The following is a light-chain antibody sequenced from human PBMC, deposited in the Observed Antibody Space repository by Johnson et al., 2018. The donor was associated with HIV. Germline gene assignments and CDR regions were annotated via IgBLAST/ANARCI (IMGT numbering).Light chain of an antibody. CDR1: SSNIGNNY. CDR3: GTWHRGLSAGGF. V-gene: IGLV1-51*02. J-gene: IGLJ1*01. CDR2: ENN. Sequence: QSVLTQPPSVSAAPGQKVTISCSGSSSNIGNNYVSWYQELPGTAPKLLIYENNKRPSGIPDRFSGSTSGTSATMGITGLPTGDDADYYCGTWHRGLSAGGFFGTGTKVTVL.